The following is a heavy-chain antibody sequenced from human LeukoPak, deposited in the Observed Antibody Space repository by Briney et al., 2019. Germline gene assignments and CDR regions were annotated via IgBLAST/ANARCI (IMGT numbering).Heavy chain of an antibody. CDR3: ARPGYCSGGRCSGYVY. J-gene: IGHJ4*02. CDR2: INPTGGST. Sequence: GASVKVSCKASGYTFTDYYMHWVRQAPEQGLEWMGMINPTGGSTSYAQRFQGRVTMTRDTSTRTVYMELSSLKSEDTAVYYCARPGYCSGGRCSGYVYWGQGILVTVSS. CDR1: GYTFTDYY. D-gene: IGHD2-15*01. V-gene: IGHV1-46*01.